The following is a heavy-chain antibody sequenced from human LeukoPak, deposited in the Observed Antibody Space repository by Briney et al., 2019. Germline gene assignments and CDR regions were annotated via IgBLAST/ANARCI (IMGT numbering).Heavy chain of an antibody. CDR3: ARSDTAMVFDY. CDR1: GYTFTSYY. J-gene: IGHJ4*02. CDR2: INPSGGST. V-gene: IGHV1-46*01. Sequence: ALVKVSCKASGYTFTSYYMHWVRQAPGQGLEWMGIINPSGGSTSYAQKFQGRVTMTRDTSTSTVYMELSSLRSEDTAVYYCARSDTAMVFDYWGQGTLVTVSS. D-gene: IGHD5-18*01.